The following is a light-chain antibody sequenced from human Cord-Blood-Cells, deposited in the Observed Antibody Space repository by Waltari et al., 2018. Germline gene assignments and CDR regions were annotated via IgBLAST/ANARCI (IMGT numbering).Light chain of an antibody. CDR1: SSDVGGYNY. Sequence: QSALTQPPSASGPPAQSVTISCTGTSSDVGGYNYVPWYQQHPGKAPKLMIYEVSKRTSGVPDRFSGSKSGNMASLTVSGLQAEDEADYYCSSYAGSNNYVFGTGTKVTVL. J-gene: IGLJ1*01. V-gene: IGLV2-8*01. CDR2: EVS. CDR3: SSYAGSNNYV.